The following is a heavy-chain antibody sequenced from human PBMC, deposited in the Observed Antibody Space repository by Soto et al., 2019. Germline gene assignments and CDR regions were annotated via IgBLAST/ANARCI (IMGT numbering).Heavy chain of an antibody. J-gene: IGHJ6*02. CDR1: GFTFGDYA. V-gene: IGHV3-49*03. D-gene: IGHD5-18*01. Sequence: GGSLRLSCTASGFTFGDYAMSWFRQAPGKGLEWVGFIRSKAYGGTTEYAASVKGRFTISRDDSKSIAYLQMNSLKTEDTAVYYCTRSTVDTAMVTIDYYYYYGMDVWGQGTTVTVSS. CDR3: TRSTVDTAMVTIDYYYYYGMDV. CDR2: IRSKAYGGTT.